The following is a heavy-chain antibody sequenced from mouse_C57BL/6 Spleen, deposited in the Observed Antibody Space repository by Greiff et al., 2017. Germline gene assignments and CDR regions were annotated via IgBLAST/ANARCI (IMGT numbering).Heavy chain of an antibody. J-gene: IGHJ4*01. Sequence: QVQLQQSGAELMKPGASVKLSCKATGYTFTGYWIEWVKQRPGHGLEWIGEILPGSGSTNYNEKFKGKATFTADTSSNTAYMQLSRLTTEDSAIYDGARGEAIYGNFAMDYWGQGTSVTVSS. CDR2: ILPGSGST. V-gene: IGHV1-9*01. D-gene: IGHD2-1*01. CDR1: GYTFTGYW. CDR3: ARGEAIYGNFAMDY.